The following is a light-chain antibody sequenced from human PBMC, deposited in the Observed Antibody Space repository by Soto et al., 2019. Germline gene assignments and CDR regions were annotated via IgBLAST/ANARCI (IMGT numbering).Light chain of an antibody. CDR2: EVS. V-gene: IGLV2-23*02. J-gene: IGLJ2*01. CDR3: FSYAGSSTVV. Sequence: QSALTQPASVSGSPGQSITISCTGTSSDVGSYNLVSWYQQHPGKAPNLMIYEVSKRPSGVSNRFAGSKSGNTASLTIAGRQAEDEADYYCFSYAGSSTVVFGGGTQLTVL. CDR1: SSDVGSYNL.